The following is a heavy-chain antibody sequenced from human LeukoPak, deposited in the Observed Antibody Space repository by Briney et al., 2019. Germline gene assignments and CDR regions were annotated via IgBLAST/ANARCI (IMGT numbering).Heavy chain of an antibody. Sequence: GGSLRLSCAASGFTFSSYAMSWVRQAPGKGLEWVSAISGSGGSTYYADSVKGRFTISRDNPKNTLYLQMNSLRAEDTAVYYCARDRGYSSSHSWFDPWGQGTLVTVSS. V-gene: IGHV3-23*01. D-gene: IGHD6-13*01. CDR1: GFTFSSYA. CDR3: ARDRGYSSSHSWFDP. CDR2: ISGSGGST. J-gene: IGHJ5*02.